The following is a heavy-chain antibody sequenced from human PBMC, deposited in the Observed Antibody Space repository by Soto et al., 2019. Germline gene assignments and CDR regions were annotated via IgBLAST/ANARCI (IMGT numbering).Heavy chain of an antibody. J-gene: IGHJ4*02. CDR3: ARGGRGGFDY. CDR1: GFTFSSYW. Sequence: EVQLVESGGGLVQPGGSLRLSCAASGFTFSSYWMRWVRQAPGKGLVWVSRISTDGSTTSYADSVKGRFTVSRDNAKNTLYLQMNSLRADDTAVYYCARGGRGGFDYWGQGTLVTVSS. V-gene: IGHV3-74*01. CDR2: ISTDGSTT. D-gene: IGHD3-16*01.